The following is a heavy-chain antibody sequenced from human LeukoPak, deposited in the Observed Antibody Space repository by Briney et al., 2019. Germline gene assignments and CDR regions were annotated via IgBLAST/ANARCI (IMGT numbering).Heavy chain of an antibody. J-gene: IGHJ4*02. CDR2: ISAYNGNT. CDR3: ARGTDSYDFWSGYYSEGYFDY. V-gene: IGHV1-18*01. CDR1: GYTFTSYG. D-gene: IGHD3-3*01. Sequence: GASVKVSCKASGYTFTSYGISWVRQAPGQGLEWMGWISAYNGNTNYAQKLQGRVTMTTDTSTSTAYMELRSLRSDDTAVYYCARGTDSYDFWSGYYSEGYFDYWGQGTLVTVSS.